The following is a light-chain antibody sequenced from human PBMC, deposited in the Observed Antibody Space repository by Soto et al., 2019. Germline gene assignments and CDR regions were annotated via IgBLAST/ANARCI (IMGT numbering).Light chain of an antibody. CDR3: QTWGTGILVV. CDR1: SGHSSYA. J-gene: IGLJ2*01. CDR2: LNSDGSH. V-gene: IGLV4-69*01. Sequence: QLVLTQSPSASASLGASVKLTCTLSSGHSSYAIAWHQQQPEKGPRYLMKLNSDGSHSKGDGIPDRFSGSSSGADRYLTISSLQSEDEADYYCQTWGTGILVVFGGGTKLTVL.